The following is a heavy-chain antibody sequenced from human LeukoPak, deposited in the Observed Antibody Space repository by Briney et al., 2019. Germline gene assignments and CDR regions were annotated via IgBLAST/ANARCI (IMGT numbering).Heavy chain of an antibody. CDR1: GYSISSGYY. CDR2: IYYSGST. V-gene: IGHV4-38-2*02. J-gene: IGHJ6*03. D-gene: IGHD3-9*01. Sequence: SETLSLTCTVSGYSISSGYYWGWIRQPPGKGLEWIGYIYYSGSTNYNPSLKSRVTISVDTSKNQFSLKLSSVTAADTAVYYCARVTAEYFAYYYYMDVWGKGTTVTISS. CDR3: ARVTAEYFAYYYYMDV.